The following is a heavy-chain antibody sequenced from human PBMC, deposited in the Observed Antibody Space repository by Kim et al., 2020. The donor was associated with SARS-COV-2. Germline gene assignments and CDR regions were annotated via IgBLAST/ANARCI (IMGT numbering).Heavy chain of an antibody. CDR3: AKDREGYSGYEYYYYMDV. CDR1: GFTFDDYA. J-gene: IGHJ6*03. V-gene: IGHV3-43*02. D-gene: IGHD5-12*01. Sequence: GGSLRLSCAASGFTFDDYAMHWVRQAPGKGLEWVSLISGDGGSTYYADSVKGRFTISRDNSKNSLYLQMNSLRTEDTALYYCAKDREGYSGYEYYYYMDVWGKGTTVTVSS. CDR2: ISGDGGST.